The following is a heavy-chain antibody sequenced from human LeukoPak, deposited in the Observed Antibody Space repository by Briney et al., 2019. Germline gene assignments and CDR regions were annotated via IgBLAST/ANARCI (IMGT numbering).Heavy chain of an antibody. CDR1: GFTFSSYA. CDR3: ARGQQQLVRLYYYYYMDV. Sequence: SGGSLRLSCAASGFTFSSYAMHWVRQAPGKGLEWVAVISYDGSNKYYADSVKGRFTISRDNSKNTLYLQMNSLRAEDTAVYYCARGQQQLVRLYYYYYMDVWGKGTTVTVSS. V-gene: IGHV3-30*04. J-gene: IGHJ6*03. D-gene: IGHD6-13*01. CDR2: ISYDGSNK.